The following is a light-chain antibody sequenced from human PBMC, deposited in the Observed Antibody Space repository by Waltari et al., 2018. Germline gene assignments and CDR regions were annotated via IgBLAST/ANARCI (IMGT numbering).Light chain of an antibody. Sequence: QSGLTQPPSVSGAPGQRVTISCTGSSSNIGAGHDVHWYQLLPGTAPKLLIDGNSNRPSGVPDRFSGSKSGTSAALAITGLQADDEAGYYCQSYDSSLSGSVFGGGTKLTVL. CDR3: QSYDSSLSGSV. CDR2: GNS. CDR1: SSNIGAGHD. J-gene: IGLJ2*01. V-gene: IGLV1-40*01.